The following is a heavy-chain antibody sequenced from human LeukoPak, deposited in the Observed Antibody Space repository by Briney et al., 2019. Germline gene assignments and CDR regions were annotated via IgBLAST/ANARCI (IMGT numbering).Heavy chain of an antibody. D-gene: IGHD6-13*01. V-gene: IGHV4-34*01. CDR3: ARGSDTAAGLY. CDR1: GGSFSGYY. Sequence: PSETLSLTCAFYGGSFSGYYWSWIRQPPGKGLEWIGEINHSGCTNYNPSLKSRVSISVDSSKNQFSLKVSSVTAADTAVYYCARGSDTAAGLYWGQGTLVTVSS. CDR2: INHSGCT. J-gene: IGHJ4*02.